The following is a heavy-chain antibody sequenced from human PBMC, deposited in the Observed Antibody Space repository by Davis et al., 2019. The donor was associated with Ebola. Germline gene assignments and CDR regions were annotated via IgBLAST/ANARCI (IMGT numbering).Heavy chain of an antibody. CDR3: ARDRLDYGDYLGDYYYGMDV. CDR1: GFTFSSYA. CDR2: ISYDGSNK. V-gene: IGHV3-30-3*01. Sequence: PGGSLRLSCAASGFTFSSYAMHWVRQAPGKGLEWVAVISYDGSNKYYADSVKGRFTISRDNSKNTLYLQMNSLRAEDTAVYYCARDRLDYGDYLGDYYYGMDVWGQGTTVTVSS. D-gene: IGHD4-17*01. J-gene: IGHJ6*02.